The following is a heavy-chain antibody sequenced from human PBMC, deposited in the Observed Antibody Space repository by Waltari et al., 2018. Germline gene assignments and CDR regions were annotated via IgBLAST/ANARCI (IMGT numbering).Heavy chain of an antibody. Sequence: QLQLQESGPGLVKPSETLSLTCTVSGCSISSSSYYWGWVRQRPGTGLAGVGSIYYSGSTYYNPSLKSRVTISVDTSKNQCSLRVSSVTAADTAVFYCARMVRGYCSSTSCHTDHWGQGTLVTVSS. CDR2: IYYSGST. CDR1: GCSISSSSYY. V-gene: IGHV4-39*07. J-gene: IGHJ4*02. D-gene: IGHD2-2*01. CDR3: ARMVRGYCSSTSCHTDH.